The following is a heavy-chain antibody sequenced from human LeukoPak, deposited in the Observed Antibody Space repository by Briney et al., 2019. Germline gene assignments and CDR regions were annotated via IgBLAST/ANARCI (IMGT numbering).Heavy chain of an antibody. J-gene: IGHJ6*02. D-gene: IGHD3-10*01. CDR2: INPNSGGT. CDR3: ARVGLLDYGMDV. V-gene: IGHV1-2*02. Sequence: EASVKVSCKASGYTFTGYYMHWVRQAPGQGLEWVGWINPNSGGTNYAQKFQGRVTMTRDTSISTAYMELSRLRSDDTAVYYCARVGLLDYGMDVWGQGTTVTVSS. CDR1: GYTFTGYY.